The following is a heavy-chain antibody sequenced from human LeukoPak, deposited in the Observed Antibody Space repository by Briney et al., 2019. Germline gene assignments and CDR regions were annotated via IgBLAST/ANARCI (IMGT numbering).Heavy chain of an antibody. CDR2: IYYSGST. CDR1: GGSISSSSYY. J-gene: IGHJ6*03. V-gene: IGHV4-39*07. Sequence: SETLSLTCTVSGGSISSSSYYWGWIRQPPWKGLEWIGSIYYSGSTYYNPSLKSRVTISVDTSKNQFSLKLSSVTAADTAVYYCARDPLYYMDVWGKGTTVTVSS. CDR3: ARDPLYYMDV.